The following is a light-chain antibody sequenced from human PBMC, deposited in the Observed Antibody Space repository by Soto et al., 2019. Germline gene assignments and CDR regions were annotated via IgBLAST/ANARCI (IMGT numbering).Light chain of an antibody. Sequence: SQISQKTSPLAASVGVRGTITCRASRSLTRWLAWYQQKPGKATKLLIYETSILQSGVPSRFSGSGSGTDFTLTISSLQPDDIATYYCQQYSTFWTFGQGTKV. CDR3: QQYSTFWT. J-gene: IGKJ1*01. V-gene: IGKV1-5*03. CDR1: RSLTRW. CDR2: ETS.